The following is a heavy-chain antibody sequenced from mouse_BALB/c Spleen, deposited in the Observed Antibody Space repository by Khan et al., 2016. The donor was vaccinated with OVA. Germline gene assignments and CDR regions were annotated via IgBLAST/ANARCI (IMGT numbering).Heavy chain of an antibody. J-gene: IGHJ3*01. CDR2: ISYSGNT. Sequence: EVQLVESGPGLVKPSQSLSLTCTVTGYSITSEYAWNWIRQFPGNKLEWMGYISYSGNTSYNPSLKSRISITRDTSKNQFFLQLNSVTTEDTATYYCSRKDYYDYDPFPYWGQGTLVTGSA. V-gene: IGHV3-2*02. D-gene: IGHD2-4*01. CDR3: SRKDYYDYDPFPY. CDR1: GYSITSEYA.